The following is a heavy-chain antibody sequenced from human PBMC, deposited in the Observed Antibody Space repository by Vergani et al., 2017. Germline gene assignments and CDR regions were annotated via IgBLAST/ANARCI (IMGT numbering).Heavy chain of an antibody. J-gene: IGHJ6*02. D-gene: IGHD3-10*01. V-gene: IGHV1-69*02. Sequence: QVQLVQSGAEGKKPGSSVKVSCKASGGTFSSYTISWVRQAPGQGLEWMGRIIPILGIANYAQKFQGRVTLTADKSTSTAYMELSSLRSEDTAVYYCARDQSITMVRGVVYGMDVWGQGTTVTVSS. CDR1: GGTFSSYT. CDR2: IIPILGIA. CDR3: ARDQSITMVRGVVYGMDV.